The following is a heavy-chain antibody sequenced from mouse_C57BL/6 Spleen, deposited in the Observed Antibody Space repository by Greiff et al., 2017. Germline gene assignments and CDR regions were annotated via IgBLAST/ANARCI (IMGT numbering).Heavy chain of an antibody. V-gene: IGHV1-82*01. J-gene: IGHJ2*01. CDR2: FYPGVEDP. CDR1: GYAFSSSW. D-gene: IGHD1-1*01. CDR3: AREGITTVVGHFDY. Sequence: QLQESGPELVKPGASVKISCKASGYAFSSSWMNWVKQRLGKGLEWFGRFYPGVEDPNYIGKFKGKPTLPSDKSSSTAYIQLSSLTSEDSAVYFCAREGITTVVGHFDYWGQGTTLTVSS.